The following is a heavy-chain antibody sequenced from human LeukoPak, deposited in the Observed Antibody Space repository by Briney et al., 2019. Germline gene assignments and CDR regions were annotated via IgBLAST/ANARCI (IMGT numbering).Heavy chain of an antibody. CDR2: LYYSGST. CDR3: ARGPLGYDFWSSTPGGMDV. J-gene: IGHJ6*02. D-gene: IGHD3-3*01. V-gene: IGHV4-61*01. CDR1: GGSVSSGSYY. Sequence: SETLSLTCTVSGGSVSSGSYYWSWIRQPPGKGLEWIGYLYYSGSTSYNPSLKSRVTISVDTSKNQFSLKLSSVTAADTAVFYCARGPLGYDFWSSTPGGMDVWGQGTTVTVSS.